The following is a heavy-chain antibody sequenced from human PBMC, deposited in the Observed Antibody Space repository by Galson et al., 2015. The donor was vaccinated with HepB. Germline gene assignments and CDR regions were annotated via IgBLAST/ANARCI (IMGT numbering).Heavy chain of an antibody. CDR2: IYTSGST. CDR1: GGSISSYY. D-gene: IGHD3-22*01. CDR3: ARGQGGDAYYYDSSGYYDP. Sequence: SETLSLTCTVSGGSISSYYWSWIRQPAGKGLEWIGRIYTSGSTNYNPSLKSRVTMSVDTSKNQFSLKLSSVTAADTAVYYCARGQGGDAYYYDSSGYYDPWGQGTLVTVSS. J-gene: IGHJ5*02. V-gene: IGHV4-4*07.